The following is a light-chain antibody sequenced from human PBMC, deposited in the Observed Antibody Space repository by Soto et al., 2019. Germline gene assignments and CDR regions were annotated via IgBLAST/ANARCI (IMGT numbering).Light chain of an antibody. CDR2: EVS. CDR3: SSYAGSNNLV. V-gene: IGLV2-8*01. J-gene: IGLJ2*01. CDR1: SSDVGGYNY. Sequence: QSALTQPPSASGAPGQSVTISCTGTSSDVGGYNYVSWYQQHPGKAPKLTIYEVSKRPSGVPDRFSGSKSGNTASLTVSGLQAEDEADYDCSSYAGSNNLVFGGGTKVTVL.